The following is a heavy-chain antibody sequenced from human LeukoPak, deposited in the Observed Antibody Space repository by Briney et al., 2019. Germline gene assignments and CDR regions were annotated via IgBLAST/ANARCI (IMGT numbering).Heavy chain of an antibody. D-gene: IGHD3-22*01. Sequence: GGSLRLSCAASGFSFSTYTMNWVRQAPGKGLEWVSSISPGSTYTHYTDSVKGRFTISRDNARNSLFLQMNSLRAEDTAIYYCARAYDINSSFDYWGQGTLVTVSS. V-gene: IGHV3-21*01. CDR1: GFSFSTYT. J-gene: IGHJ4*02. CDR2: ISPGSTYT. CDR3: ARAYDINSSFDY.